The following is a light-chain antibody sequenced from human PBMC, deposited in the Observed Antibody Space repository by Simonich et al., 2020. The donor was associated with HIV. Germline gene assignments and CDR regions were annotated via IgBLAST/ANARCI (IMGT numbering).Light chain of an antibody. CDR3: QQYNNWPLF. J-gene: IGKJ2*01. CDR2: GAS. Sequence: EIVMTQSPATLSVSPGERVTLPCRASQSVSSNLAWYQQNPGQAPRLLIYGASTWATGIPARFSGSGSGTEFTLTINSMQSEDFAVYYCQQYNNWPLFFGQGAKLEIK. CDR1: QSVSSN. V-gene: IGKV3-15*01.